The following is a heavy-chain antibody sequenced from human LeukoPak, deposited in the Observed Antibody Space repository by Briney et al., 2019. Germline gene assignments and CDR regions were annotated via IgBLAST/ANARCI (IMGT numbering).Heavy chain of an antibody. J-gene: IGHJ3*02. V-gene: IGHV3-21*01. CDR3: ARARRGTILGAFDI. CDR2: ISSSSSYI. Sequence: GGSLRLSCAASGFTFDDYAMHWVRQAPGKGLEWVSSISSSSSYIYYADSVKGRFTISRDNAKNSLYLQMNSLRAEDTAVYYCARARRGTILGAFDIWGQGTMVTVSS. D-gene: IGHD3-3*01. CDR1: GFTFDDYA.